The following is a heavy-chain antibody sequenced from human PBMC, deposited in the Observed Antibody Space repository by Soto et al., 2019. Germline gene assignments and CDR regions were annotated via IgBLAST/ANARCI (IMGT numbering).Heavy chain of an antibody. V-gene: IGHV1-46*01. CDR3: ASPNPHYYDSSGPFDY. CDR1: GYTFTSYY. D-gene: IGHD3-22*01. J-gene: IGHJ4*02. CDR2: INPSGGST. Sequence: PSVKVSCTASGYTFTSYYMHWVRQAPGQGLEWMGIINPSGGSTSYAQKFQGRVTMTRDTSTSTVYMELSSLRSEDTAVYYCASPNPHYYDSSGPFDYWGQGTLVTVSS.